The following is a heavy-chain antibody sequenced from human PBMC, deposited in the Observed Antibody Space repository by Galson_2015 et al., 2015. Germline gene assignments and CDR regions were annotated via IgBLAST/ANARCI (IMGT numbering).Heavy chain of an antibody. Sequence: SGAEVKKPGESLKISCKGSGYSFTSYWVGWVRQMPGKGLAWMGIIYPGDSDTRYSPSFQGQVTISADKSISTAYLQWSSLKASDTAMYYCARSIAAAAAADGSAFDIWGQGTMVTVSS. D-gene: IGHD6-13*01. CDR3: ARSIAAAAAADGSAFDI. CDR1: GYSFTSYW. CDR2: IYPGDSDT. V-gene: IGHV5-51*01. J-gene: IGHJ3*02.